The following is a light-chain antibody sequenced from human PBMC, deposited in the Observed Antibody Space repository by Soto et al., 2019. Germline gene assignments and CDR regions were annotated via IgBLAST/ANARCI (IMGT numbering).Light chain of an antibody. CDR1: QSVSSTY. J-gene: IGKJ3*01. Sequence: EIVLTQSPGTLSLSPGERATLSCRASQSVSSTYLAWYQQKPGQAPRLLIYGASNRATGIPDRFSGSGSGTDFTLTISRLEPEDFAVYYCQQYDTSLFTFGPGTTVDIK. CDR3: QQYDTSLFT. V-gene: IGKV3-20*01. CDR2: GAS.